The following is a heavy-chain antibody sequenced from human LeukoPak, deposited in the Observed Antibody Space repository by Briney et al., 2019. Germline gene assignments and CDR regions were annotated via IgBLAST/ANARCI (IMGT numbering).Heavy chain of an antibody. Sequence: GSLRLSCAASGFTFSSYAMSWIRQPAGKGLEWIGRIYTSGSTDYNPSLKSRVTMSVDTSKNQFSLKLSSVTAADTAVYYCARDSGTTGEVKFDPWGQGTLITVSS. CDR1: GFTFSSYA. CDR2: IYTSGST. CDR3: ARDSGTTGEVKFDP. V-gene: IGHV4-4*07. D-gene: IGHD3-10*01. J-gene: IGHJ5*02.